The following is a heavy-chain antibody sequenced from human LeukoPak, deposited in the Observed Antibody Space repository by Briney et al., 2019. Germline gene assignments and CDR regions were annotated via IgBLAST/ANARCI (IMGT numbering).Heavy chain of an antibody. J-gene: IGHJ4*02. CDR3: ARVPPIAAAGIDY. V-gene: IGHV7-4-1*02. Sequence: ASVKVSCKASGYTFTSYGISWVRQAPGQGLEWMGWINTNTGNPTYAQGFTGRFVFSLDTSVSTAYLQISSLKAEDTAVYYCARVPPIAAAGIDYWGQGTLVTVSS. D-gene: IGHD6-13*01. CDR1: GYTFTSYG. CDR2: INTNTGNP.